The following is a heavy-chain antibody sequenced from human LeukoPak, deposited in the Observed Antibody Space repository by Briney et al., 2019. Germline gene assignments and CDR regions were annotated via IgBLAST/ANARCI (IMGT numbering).Heavy chain of an antibody. CDR3: ATDWRIAGAFDP. D-gene: IGHD1-26*01. J-gene: IGHJ5*02. Sequence: GASVKVSCKVSGYTLTELSMHWVRQAPGKGLEWMGGFDPEGGETIYAQKFQGRVTMTEDTSTDTAYMELSSLRSEDTAVYYCATDWRIAGAFDPWGQGTLVTVSS. CDR2: FDPEGGET. V-gene: IGHV1-24*01. CDR1: GYTLTELS.